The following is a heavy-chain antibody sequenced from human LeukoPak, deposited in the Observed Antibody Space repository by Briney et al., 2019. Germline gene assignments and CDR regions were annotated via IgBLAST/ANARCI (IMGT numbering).Heavy chain of an antibody. CDR1: GFTFSSYW. CDR2: ISPDGSTT. D-gene: IGHD3-3*01. CDR3: ARDFDLWSAI. V-gene: IGHV3-74*01. J-gene: IGHJ4*02. Sequence: GGSLRLSCAASGFTFSSYWMHWVRQAPGKGLVWVSRISPDGSTTGHADSVKGRFTLSRDNAKNTLYLQMSSLRAEDTALYYCARDFDLWSAIWGQGTLVTVSS.